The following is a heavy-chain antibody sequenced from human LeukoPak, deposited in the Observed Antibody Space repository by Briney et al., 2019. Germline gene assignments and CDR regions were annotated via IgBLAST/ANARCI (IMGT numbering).Heavy chain of an antibody. CDR3: ARMVRGSDYYYYGMDV. J-gene: IGHJ6*02. Sequence: AETLSLTCTVSGGSIISHYWSWIRQPPGKGLEWIGYIYYSGSTIYNPSLKSRVTISVDTSKNQFSLKLSSVTAVDTAVYYCARMVRGSDYYYYGMDVWGQGTTVTVSS. D-gene: IGHD3-10*01. CDR2: IYYSGST. V-gene: IGHV4-59*08. CDR1: GGSIISHY.